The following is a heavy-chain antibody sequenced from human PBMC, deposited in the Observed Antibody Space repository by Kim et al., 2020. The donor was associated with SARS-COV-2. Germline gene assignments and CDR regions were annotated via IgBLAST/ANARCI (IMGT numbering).Heavy chain of an antibody. V-gene: IGHV3-30*18. J-gene: IGHJ6*02. CDR2: ISYDGSNK. Sequence: GGSLRLSCAASGFTFSSYGMHWVRQAPGKGLEWVAVISYDGSNKYYADSVKGRFTISRDNSKNTLYLQMNSLRAEDTAVYYCAKALVAYDPPPYYYYYGMDVWGQGTTVTVSS. D-gene: IGHD5-12*01. CDR1: GFTFSSYG. CDR3: AKALVAYDPPPYYYYYGMDV.